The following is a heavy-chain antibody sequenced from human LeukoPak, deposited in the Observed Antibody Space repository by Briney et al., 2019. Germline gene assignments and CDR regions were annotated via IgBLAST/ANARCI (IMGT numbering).Heavy chain of an antibody. Sequence: PGGSVRLSCAASGFTFSSHAMHWVRQAPGKGLEWVAIISYDGSNKYYADSVKGRFTISRDNSKNTLYLQMNSLRADDTAVYYCAREGIQLWFGGVGDWIDPWGQGNRLTVSS. V-gene: IGHV3-30-3*01. J-gene: IGHJ5*02. CDR3: AREGIQLWFGGVGDWIDP. CDR1: GFTFSSHA. CDR2: ISYDGSNK. D-gene: IGHD5-18*01.